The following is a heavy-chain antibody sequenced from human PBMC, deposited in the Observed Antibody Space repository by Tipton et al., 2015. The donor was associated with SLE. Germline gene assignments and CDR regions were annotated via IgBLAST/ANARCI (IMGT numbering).Heavy chain of an antibody. J-gene: IGHJ3*01. CDR2: IYSGGSST. Sequence: SLRLSCAASGFTFSSYAMSWVRQAPGKGLEWVSVIYSGGSSTYYADSVKGRFTISRDNSKNTLYLQMNSLRAEDTALYYCARGFRIADTFDVWGQGTMVTVSS. D-gene: IGHD2-21*01. CDR3: ARGFRIADTFDV. CDR1: GFTFSSYA. V-gene: IGHV3-23*03.